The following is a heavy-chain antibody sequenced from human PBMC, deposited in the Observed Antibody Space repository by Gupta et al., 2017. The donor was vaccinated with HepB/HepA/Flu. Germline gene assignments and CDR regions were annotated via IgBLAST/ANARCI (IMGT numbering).Heavy chain of an antibody. CDR3: ARGGWLNGRFDY. D-gene: IGHD5-24*01. J-gene: IGHJ4*02. CDR2: IKEDGSEI. Sequence: EVQLVESGGGLVQPGGSLRLSCAASGFSFAIYWMSWVRQAPGKGLEWVASIKEDGSEIYYVDSMEGRFTISRDNGKNSLSLQMDSLRSEDTAVYYCARGGWLNGRFDYWGQGTLVTVSS. CDR1: GFSFAIYW. V-gene: IGHV3-7*01.